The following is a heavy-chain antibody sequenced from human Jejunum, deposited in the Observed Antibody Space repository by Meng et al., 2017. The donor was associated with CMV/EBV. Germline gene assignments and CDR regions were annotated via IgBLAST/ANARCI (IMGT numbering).Heavy chain of an antibody. Sequence: LSCAAYGFTLSSYWMHWVRQAQGRGLVWVSHVNPNENNTAYADSVKGRFTISRDNAKNTLYLQMNSLRAEDTAVYYCVRSGGTLDYWGQGTLVTVSS. V-gene: IGHV3-74*01. CDR3: VRSGGTLDY. D-gene: IGHD2-8*02. J-gene: IGHJ4*02. CDR2: VNPNENNT. CDR1: GFTLSSYW.